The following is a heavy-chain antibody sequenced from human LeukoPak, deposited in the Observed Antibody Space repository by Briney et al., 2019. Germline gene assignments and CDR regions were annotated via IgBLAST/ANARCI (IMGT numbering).Heavy chain of an antibody. CDR2: INPNSGGT. Sequence: ASVKVSCKASGYTFTGYYMHWVRQAPGQGLEWMGWINPNSGGTNYAQKSQGRVTMTRDTSISTAYMELSRLRSDDTAVYFCARDLRYSRGWYPSGMDVWGKGTTVTISS. CDR1: GYTFTGYY. V-gene: IGHV1-2*02. J-gene: IGHJ6*03. CDR3: ARDLRYSRGWYPSGMDV. D-gene: IGHD6-19*01.